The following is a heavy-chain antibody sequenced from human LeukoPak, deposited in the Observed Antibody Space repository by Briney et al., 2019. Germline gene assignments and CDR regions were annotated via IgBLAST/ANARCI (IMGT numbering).Heavy chain of an antibody. V-gene: IGHV3-30*02. CDR2: IRYDGSNK. D-gene: IGHD6-13*01. CDR3: AKEVFWIAAAIFNAFDY. Sequence: PGGSLRLSCAASGFTFSSYGMHWVRQAPGKGLEWVAFIRYDGSNKYYADSVKGRFTISRDNSKNTLYLQMNSLRAEDTAVYYCAKEVFWIAAAIFNAFDYWGQGTLATVSS. CDR1: GFTFSSYG. J-gene: IGHJ4*02.